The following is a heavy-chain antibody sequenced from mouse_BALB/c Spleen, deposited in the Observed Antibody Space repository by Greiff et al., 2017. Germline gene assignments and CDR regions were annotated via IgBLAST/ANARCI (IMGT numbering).Heavy chain of an antibody. CDR3: APDDGYYFDY. D-gene: IGHD2-12*01. CDR1: GFNIKDTY. CDR2: IDPANGNT. Sequence: VHVKQSGAELVKPGASVKLSCTASGFNIKDTYMHWVKQRPEQGLEWIGRIDPANGNTKYDPKFQGKATITADTSSNTAYLQLSSLTSEDTAVYYCAPDDGYYFDYWGQGTTLTVSS. V-gene: IGHV14-3*02. J-gene: IGHJ2*01.